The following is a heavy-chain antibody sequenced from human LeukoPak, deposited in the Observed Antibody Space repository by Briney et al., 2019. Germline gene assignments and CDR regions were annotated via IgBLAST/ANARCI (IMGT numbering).Heavy chain of an antibody. Sequence: PGGSLRLSCAASGFTFSAYAMSWVRQAPGKGLEWVSAISRSGSCTDYADSVKGRFTISRDNSKNTLYLQMNSLRPEDTAVYYCAKGGDILTGYYLYWYFDLWGRGTLVTVSS. V-gene: IGHV3-23*01. CDR2: ISRSGSCT. D-gene: IGHD3-9*01. J-gene: IGHJ2*01. CDR3: AKGGDILTGYYLYWYFDL. CDR1: GFTFSAYA.